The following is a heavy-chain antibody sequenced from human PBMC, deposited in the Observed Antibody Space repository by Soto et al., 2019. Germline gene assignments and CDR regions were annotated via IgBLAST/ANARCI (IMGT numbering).Heavy chain of an antibody. Sequence: GGSLRLFCAASGFTFSSYAMHWVRQAPGKGLEGVAVISYDGSNKYYADSVKGRFTISRDNSKNTLYLQMNSLKAEDTAVYYCARDRSLLLRYFDWLLYGMDVWGQGATVTVS. CDR3: ARDRSLLLRYFDWLLYGMDV. D-gene: IGHD3-9*01. V-gene: IGHV3-30-3*01. CDR2: ISYDGSNK. CDR1: GFTFSSYA. J-gene: IGHJ6*02.